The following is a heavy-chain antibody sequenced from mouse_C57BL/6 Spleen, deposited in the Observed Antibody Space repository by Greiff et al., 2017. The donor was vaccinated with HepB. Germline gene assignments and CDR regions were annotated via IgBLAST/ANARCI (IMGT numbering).Heavy chain of an antibody. CDR1: GFNIKDDY. V-gene: IGHV14-4*01. D-gene: IGHD2-3*01. CDR2: IDPENGDT. Sequence: EVQLQQSGAELVRPGASVKLSCTASGFNIKDDYMHWVKQRPEQGLEWIGWIDPENGDTEYASKFQGKATITADTSSNTAYLQLSSLTSEDTAVYYCTLIYDGYSYAMDYWGQGTSVTVSS. CDR3: TLIYDGYSYAMDY. J-gene: IGHJ4*01.